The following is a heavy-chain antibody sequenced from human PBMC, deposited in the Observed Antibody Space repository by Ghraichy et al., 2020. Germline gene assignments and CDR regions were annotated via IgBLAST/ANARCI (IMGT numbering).Heavy chain of an antibody. Sequence: GSLRLSCAVHGGSLGGYYWSWIRQSPGKGLEWIGESNASGSTNYNPTLKSRVSVSIDTSKNQFSLNLTSVTAADTAVYYCARWGRCSGATCEWRWGQGTLVTVSS. V-gene: IGHV4-34*01. CDR1: GGSLGGYY. J-gene: IGHJ1*01. CDR2: SNASGST. CDR3: ARWGRCSGATCEWR. D-gene: IGHD2-15*01.